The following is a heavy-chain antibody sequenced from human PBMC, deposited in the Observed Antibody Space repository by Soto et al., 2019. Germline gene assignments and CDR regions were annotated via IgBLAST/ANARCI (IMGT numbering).Heavy chain of an antibody. D-gene: IGHD7-27*01. V-gene: IGHV4-4*02. CDR1: GASISSGYW. Sequence: SETLSLTCAVSGASISSGYWLSWVRQPPGKGLEWIGEIHHSGSAASYNPSLKSRVTISVDNSKNQFSLNLNSVTAADTAVYYCVKAGDYRVGSDWGQGTTVTVSS. CDR2: IHHSGSAA. CDR3: VKAGDYRVGSD. J-gene: IGHJ4*02.